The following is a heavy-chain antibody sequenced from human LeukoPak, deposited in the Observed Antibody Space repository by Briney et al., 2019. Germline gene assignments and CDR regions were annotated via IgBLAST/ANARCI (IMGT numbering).Heavy chain of an antibody. CDR2: INPNSGGT. V-gene: IGHV1-2*02. Sequence: GASVKVSCKASGCTFTGYYMHWVRQAPGQGLEWMGCINPNSGGTKYAQKFQGGVTLTRDTSISTAYMELSRLRSEDTAVYYCARGLRDYYDSSGYYGDAFDIWGQGTMVTVSS. CDR1: GCTFTGYY. J-gene: IGHJ3*02. D-gene: IGHD3-22*01. CDR3: ARGLRDYYDSSGYYGDAFDI.